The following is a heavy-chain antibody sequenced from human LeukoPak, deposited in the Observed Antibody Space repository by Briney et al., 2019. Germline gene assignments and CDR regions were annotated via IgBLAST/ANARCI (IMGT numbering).Heavy chain of an antibody. CDR1: GFSFSSCW. V-gene: IGHV3-7*01. J-gene: IGHJ4*02. D-gene: IGHD3-3*01. Sequence: RGSLRLSCAASGFSFSSCWMSWFRQAPGKGLEWVANIKQDGSEKYYVDSVEGRFTISRDNAKKSLYLQMSSLRAEDTAVYYCAKGDDLGAFTYPGFWGQGTLVTVSS. CDR3: AKGDDLGAFTYPGF. CDR2: IKQDGSEK.